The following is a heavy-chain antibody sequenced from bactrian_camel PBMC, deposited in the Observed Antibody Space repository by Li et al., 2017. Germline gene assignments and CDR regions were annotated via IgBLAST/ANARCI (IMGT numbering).Heavy chain of an antibody. V-gene: IGHV3S1*01. Sequence: VQLVESGGGLVQPGGSLRLSCAVSGFTFSSYWMYWVRQDPGKGLEWVSTINAAGSSTYYAESVKGRFTISRDNAKNTVYLQMNSVKPEDTAVYYCVRDLGTTGWYFDNWGQGTQVTVS. CDR2: INAAGSST. CDR1: GFTFSSYW. CDR3: VRDLGTTGWYFDN. J-gene: IGHJ6*01. D-gene: IGHD5*01.